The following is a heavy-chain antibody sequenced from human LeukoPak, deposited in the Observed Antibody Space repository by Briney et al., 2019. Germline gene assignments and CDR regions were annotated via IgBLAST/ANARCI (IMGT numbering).Heavy chain of an antibody. V-gene: IGHV4-30-4*01. CDR1: GSSINGGAYY. D-gene: IGHD2/OR15-2a*01. CDR3: ARGTDFDDVNTFLPVFDY. CDR2: IYYSGGT. J-gene: IGHJ4*02. Sequence: SETLSLTCTVSGSSINGGAYYWSWIRQSPGKGLEWIGYIYYSGGTYHNPSLESRVTMSLDTSKNQFSLKLASVTAADTAVYFCARGTDFDDVNTFLPVFDYWGQGTPVTVSS.